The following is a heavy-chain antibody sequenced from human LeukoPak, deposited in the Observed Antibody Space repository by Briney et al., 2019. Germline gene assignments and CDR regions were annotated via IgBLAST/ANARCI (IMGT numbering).Heavy chain of an antibody. CDR2: FDPEDGET. D-gene: IGHD3-22*01. V-gene: IGHV1-24*01. CDR3: ATGYYDSSGAYYYGMDV. J-gene: IGHJ6*02. CDR1: GYTLTELS. Sequence: ASVKVSYKVSGYTLTELSMHWVRQAPGKGLEWMGGFDPEDGETIYAQKFQGRVTMTEDTSTDTAYMELSSLRSEDTAVYYCATGYYDSSGAYYYGMDVWGQGTTVTVSS.